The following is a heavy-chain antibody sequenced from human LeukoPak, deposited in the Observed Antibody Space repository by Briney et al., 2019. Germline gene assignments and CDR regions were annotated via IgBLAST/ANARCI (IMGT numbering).Heavy chain of an antibody. CDR1: GFTFSSYA. V-gene: IGHV3-30*04. J-gene: IGHJ4*02. CDR3: ARDWSSGWHGVY. Sequence: PGGSLRLSCAASGFTFSSYAMHWVRQAPGKGLEWVTSISEDGTKRYYADSVKGRFTISRDNSKYTMHLQMNSLRHEDTAVYLCARDWSSGWHGVYWGQGALVTVSS. D-gene: IGHD6-19*01. CDR2: ISEDGTKR.